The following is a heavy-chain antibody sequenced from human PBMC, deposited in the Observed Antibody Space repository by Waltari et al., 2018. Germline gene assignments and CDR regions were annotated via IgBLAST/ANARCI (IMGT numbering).Heavy chain of an antibody. D-gene: IGHD3-16*01. CDR3: ANRNGLDS. CDR2: INGGGSST. V-gene: IGHV3-NL1*01. J-gene: IGHJ4*03. Sequence: VPLVETGGGLVKPGGSLRLPCAAPGFTFSRYARQWVRQAPGKGLEWISGINGGGSSTYYADSVKGRFTISRDNSKNTLSLQLNSLRGEDTAVYYCANRNGLDSWGQGVVVTVSS. CDR1: GFTFSRYA.